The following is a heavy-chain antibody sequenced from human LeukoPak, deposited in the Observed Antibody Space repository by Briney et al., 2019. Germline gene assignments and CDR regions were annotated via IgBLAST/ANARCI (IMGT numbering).Heavy chain of an antibody. CDR3: AKDAGGRDFDY. J-gene: IGHJ4*02. CDR2: TSSDGNNK. CDR1: GFTLSSCG. V-gene: IGHV3-30*18. D-gene: IGHD1-26*01. Sequence: GGSLRLSCAASGFTLSSCGMHWVRQAPGKGLEWVAVTSSDGNNKYYADSVKGRFTISRDNSKNTLYLQMNSLRAEDTAVYYCAKDAGGRDFDYWGQGTLVTVSS.